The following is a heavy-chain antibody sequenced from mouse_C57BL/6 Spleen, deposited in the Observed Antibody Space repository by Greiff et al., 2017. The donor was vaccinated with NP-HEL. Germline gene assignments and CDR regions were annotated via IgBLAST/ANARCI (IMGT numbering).Heavy chain of an antibody. Sequence: EVKLQESGGGLVKPGGSLKLSCAASGFTFSDYGMHWVRQAPEKGLEWVAYISSGSSTIYYADTVKGRFTISRDNAKNTLFLQMTSLRSEDTAMYYCARGDYYGSSFLYYFDYWGQGTTLTVSS. V-gene: IGHV5-17*01. D-gene: IGHD1-1*01. CDR3: ARGDYYGSSFLYYFDY. CDR1: GFTFSDYG. CDR2: ISSGSSTI. J-gene: IGHJ2*01.